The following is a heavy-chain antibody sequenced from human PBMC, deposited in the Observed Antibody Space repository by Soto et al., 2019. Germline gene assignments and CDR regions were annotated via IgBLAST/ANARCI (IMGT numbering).Heavy chain of an antibody. CDR3: SRVPPNNRGAPLDY. V-gene: IGHV3-49*03. D-gene: IGHD3-10*01. Sequence: GGSLRLSCTASGFTFGDYAMIWFRQAPGKGLEWVGFITSKAYTGTTEYAATVKGRFTISRDDSKSIAYLQMNSLKTDDTAVYYCSRVPPNNRGAPLDYWGQGTLVTVSS. CDR2: ITSKAYTGTT. J-gene: IGHJ4*02. CDR1: GFTFGDYA.